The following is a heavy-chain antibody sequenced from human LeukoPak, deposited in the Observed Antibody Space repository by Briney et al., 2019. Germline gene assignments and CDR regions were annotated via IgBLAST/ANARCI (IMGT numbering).Heavy chain of an antibody. CDR2: IKPDGGEK. CDR3: TKSFWSGYFDY. D-gene: IGHD3-3*01. V-gene: IGHV3-7*01. CDR1: GFRINSYW. Sequence: GGSLRLSCAASGFRINSYWMTWVRQAPGKGLEWVANIKPDGGEKYYVDSVKSRFTISRDNAKNSLYLQMNSLRAEDTAVYYCTKSFWSGYFDYWGQGTLVTVSS. J-gene: IGHJ4*02.